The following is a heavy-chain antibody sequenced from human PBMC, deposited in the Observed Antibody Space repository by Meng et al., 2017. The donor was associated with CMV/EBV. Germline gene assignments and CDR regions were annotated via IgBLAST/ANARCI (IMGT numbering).Heavy chain of an antibody. CDR1: GFTFDDYT. D-gene: IGHD3-3*01. CDR3: AKEAEPHSGYDFWSGYYTSGMDV. CDR2: ISWDGGST. J-gene: IGHJ6*02. Sequence: LSLTCAASGFTFDDYTMHWVRQAPGKGLEWVSLISWDGGSTYYADSVKGRFTISRDNSKNSLYLQMNSLRTEDTALYYCAKEAEPHSGYDFWSGYYTSGMDVWGQGTTVTVSS. V-gene: IGHV3-43*01.